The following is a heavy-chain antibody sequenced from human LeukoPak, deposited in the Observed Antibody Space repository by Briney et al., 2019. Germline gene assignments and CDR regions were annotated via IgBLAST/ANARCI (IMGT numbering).Heavy chain of an antibody. CDR1: GFTFSSYG. V-gene: IGHV3-30*02. J-gene: IGHJ4*02. CDR2: IRYDGSNK. Sequence: PGGSLRLSCAASGFTFSSYGMHWVRQAPGKGLEWVAFIRYDGSNKYYADSVKGRFTISRDNSKNTLYLQMNSLRAEDTAVYYCAKVGSSSWYDQKTMYYFDYWGQGTLVTVSS. D-gene: IGHD6-13*01. CDR3: AKVGSSSWYDQKTMYYFDY.